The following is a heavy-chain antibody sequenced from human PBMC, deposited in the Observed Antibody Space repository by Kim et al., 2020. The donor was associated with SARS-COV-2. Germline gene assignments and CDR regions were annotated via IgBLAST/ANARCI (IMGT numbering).Heavy chain of an antibody. V-gene: IGHV4-31*03. CDR2: IYYSGST. Sequence: SETLSLTCTVSGGSISSGGYYWSWIRQHPGKGLEWIGYIYYSGSTYYNPSLKSRVTISVDTSKNQFSLKLSSVTAADTAVYYCARSDLWFGELLNYYYYGMDVWGQGTTVTVSS. D-gene: IGHD3-10*01. J-gene: IGHJ6*02. CDR1: GGSISSGGYY. CDR3: ARSDLWFGELLNYYYYGMDV.